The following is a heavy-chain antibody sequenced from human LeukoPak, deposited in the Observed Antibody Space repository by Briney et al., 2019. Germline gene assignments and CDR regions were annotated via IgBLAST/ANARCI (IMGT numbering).Heavy chain of an antibody. CDR1: AYSFTPYA. CDR2: INAGNGHT. D-gene: IGHD5-12*01. V-gene: IGHV1-3*03. J-gene: IGHJ4*02. CDR3: ARGRWVATNQAYYFDD. Sequence: ASVKVSCKTSAYSFTPYAMHWVRQAPGQRLEWMGWINAGNGHTKYSQEFQGRLTITRDTSANIVYMDLSSMRSEDMAVYYCARGRWVATNQAYYFDDWGQGTLVTVSS.